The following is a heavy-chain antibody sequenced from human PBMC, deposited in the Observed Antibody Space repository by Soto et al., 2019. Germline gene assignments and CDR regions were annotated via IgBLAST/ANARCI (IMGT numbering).Heavy chain of an antibody. D-gene: IGHD2-21*02. CDR2: ISGYIHNT. CDR1: GYTFSNYG. CDR3: ARGKVGGDSKY. V-gene: IGHV1-18*01. Sequence: QVQLVQSGAEVKKPGASVKVSCKASGYTFSNYGINWVRQAPGQGLEWMGWISGYIHNTKYAQKVQGRVTMTTDTSTSTAYTELRSLRSDDTAVYYCARGKVGGDSKYWGQGTLVTVSS. J-gene: IGHJ4*02.